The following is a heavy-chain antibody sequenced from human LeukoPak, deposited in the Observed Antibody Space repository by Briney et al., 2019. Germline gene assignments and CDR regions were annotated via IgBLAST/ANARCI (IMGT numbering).Heavy chain of an antibody. J-gene: IGHJ4*02. Sequence: GESLRLSCAASGFTFTTYWMSWVRQAPGKGLEWVANIKQDGTEKYYVDSVKGRFTISRDNSKNTLYLQMNSLRAEDTAVYYCAKDLMVRGGNDWGQGTLVTVSS. CDR2: IKQDGTEK. D-gene: IGHD3-10*01. CDR3: AKDLMVRGGND. CDR1: GFTFTTYW. V-gene: IGHV3-7*01.